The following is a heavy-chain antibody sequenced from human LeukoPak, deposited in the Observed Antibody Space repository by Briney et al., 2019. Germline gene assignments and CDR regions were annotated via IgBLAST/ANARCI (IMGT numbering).Heavy chain of an antibody. Sequence: GGSLRLSCAASGFTFSSYSMNWVRQAPGKGLEWVSSISSSSSYIYYADSVKGRFTISRDNAKNSLYLQMNSLRAEDTAVYYCAKAIVVPYDAFDIWGQGTVVTVSS. J-gene: IGHJ3*02. D-gene: IGHD2-2*01. CDR2: ISSSSSYI. CDR1: GFTFSSYS. V-gene: IGHV3-21*04. CDR3: AKAIVVPYDAFDI.